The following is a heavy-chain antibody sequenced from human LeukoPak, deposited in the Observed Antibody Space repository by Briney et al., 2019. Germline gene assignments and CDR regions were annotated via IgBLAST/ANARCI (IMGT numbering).Heavy chain of an antibody. V-gene: IGHV3-7*01. CDR1: GFTFSTYT. Sequence: GGSLRLSCAASGFTFSTYTMNWVRQAPGKGLEWVANMNQDGSEKDYVDSVKGRFTISRDNARNSLYLQMGSLRAEDTAVYYCATYTHWVAGDVWGQGTTVTVSS. CDR3: ATYTHWVAGDV. D-gene: IGHD3-16*01. CDR2: MNQDGSEK. J-gene: IGHJ6*02.